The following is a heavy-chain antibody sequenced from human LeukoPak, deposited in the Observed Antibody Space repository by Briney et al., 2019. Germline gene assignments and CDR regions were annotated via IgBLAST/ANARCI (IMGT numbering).Heavy chain of an antibody. Sequence: GGSLRLSCAASGFTFSSYGMHWVRQAPGKGLEWVSYISSSSTIYYADSVKGRFTISRDNAKNSLYLQMNSLRAEDTAMYYCAKGGVVLVPATYFDYWGQGTLVTVSS. CDR3: AKGGVVLVPATYFDY. D-gene: IGHD2-2*01. CDR2: ISSSSTI. V-gene: IGHV3-48*01. CDR1: GFTFSSYG. J-gene: IGHJ4*02.